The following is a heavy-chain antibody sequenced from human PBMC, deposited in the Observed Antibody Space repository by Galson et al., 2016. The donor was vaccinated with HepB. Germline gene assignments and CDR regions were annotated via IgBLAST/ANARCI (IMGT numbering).Heavy chain of an antibody. J-gene: IGHJ6*04. Sequence: SLRLSCAASGLTFNSYAMHWVRQAPGKGLEWVAFISYIGSVQKYTDSVKGRFTVSRDNSKNTLYLQMNSLRPEDTAVYYCAKGDYEGNYYDYGMDVWGKGTPVTVSP. V-gene: IGHV3-30*18. CDR2: ISYIGSVQ. CDR1: GLTFNSYA. D-gene: IGHD4-17*01. CDR3: AKGDYEGNYYDYGMDV.